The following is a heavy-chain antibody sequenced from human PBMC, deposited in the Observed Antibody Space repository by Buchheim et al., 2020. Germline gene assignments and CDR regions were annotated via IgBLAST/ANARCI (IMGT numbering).Heavy chain of an antibody. V-gene: IGHV3-21*04. CDR1: GFTFSSYS. J-gene: IGHJ5*02. Sequence: EVQLVESGGGLVKPGGSLRLSCAASGFTFSSYSMNWVRQAPGKGLEWVSSISSSSSYIYYADSVKGRFTISRDNSKNTLYLQMNSLRAEDTAVYYCAKGKDIVVRLGGFDPWGQGTL. D-gene: IGHD2-15*01. CDR3: AKGKDIVVRLGGFDP. CDR2: ISSSSSYI.